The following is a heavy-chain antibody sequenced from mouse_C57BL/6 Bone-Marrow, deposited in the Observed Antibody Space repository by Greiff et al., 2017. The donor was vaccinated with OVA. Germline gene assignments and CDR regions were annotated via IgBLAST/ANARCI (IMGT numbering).Heavy chain of an antibody. V-gene: IGHV5-6*02. CDR3: ARQGGVPNYYAMDY. CDR1: GFTFSSYG. Sequence: DVKLVESGGDLVKPGGSLKLSCAASGFTFSSYGMSWVRQTPDKRLAWVATISSGGSYTYYPDSVKGRFTISRDNAKNTLYLQMSSLKSEDTAMDYGARQGGVPNYYAMDYWGQGTSVTVSS. CDR2: ISSGGSYT. J-gene: IGHJ4*01.